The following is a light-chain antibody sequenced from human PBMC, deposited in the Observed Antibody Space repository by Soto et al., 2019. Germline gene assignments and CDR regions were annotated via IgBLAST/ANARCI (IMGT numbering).Light chain of an antibody. V-gene: IGKV3-20*01. J-gene: IGKJ5*01. Sequence: EIVLTQSPGTLSLSPGERATLSCRASQSVSNSYLAWYQQKSGQAPRLLIYGASSRATGIPDRFSGSGSGTDFTLTISRLEPEDFAAYYCQQYGSSPITFGQGTRLEIK. CDR3: QQYGSSPIT. CDR2: GAS. CDR1: QSVSNSY.